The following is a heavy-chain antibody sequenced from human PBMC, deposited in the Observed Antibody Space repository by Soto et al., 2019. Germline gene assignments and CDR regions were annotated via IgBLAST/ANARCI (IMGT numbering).Heavy chain of an antibody. J-gene: IGHJ3*02. CDR1: GYTFTGYY. Sequence: QVQLVQSGAEVKKPGASVKVSCKASGYTFTGYYMHWVRQAPGQGLEWMGGIIPIFGTANYAQKFQGRVTITADESTSTAYMELSSLRSEDTAVYYCATSGYYPPSAFDIWGQGTMVTVSS. D-gene: IGHD3-22*01. CDR2: IIPIFGTA. V-gene: IGHV1-69*01. CDR3: ATSGYYPPSAFDI.